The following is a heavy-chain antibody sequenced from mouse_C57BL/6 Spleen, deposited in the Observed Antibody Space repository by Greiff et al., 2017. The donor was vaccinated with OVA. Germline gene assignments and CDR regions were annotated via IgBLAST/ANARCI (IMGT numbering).Heavy chain of an antibody. V-gene: IGHV10-1*01. CDR2: IRSKSNNYAT. CDR3: VRDYYGSRGYYAMDY. J-gene: IGHJ4*01. D-gene: IGHD1-1*01. CDR1: GFSFNTYA. Sequence: EVMLVESGGGLVQPKGSLKLSCAASGFSFNTYAMNWVRQAPGKGLEWVARIRSKSNNYATYYADSVKDRFTISRDDSESMLYLQMNNLKTDDTAMYYCVRDYYGSRGYYAMDYWGQGTSVTVSS.